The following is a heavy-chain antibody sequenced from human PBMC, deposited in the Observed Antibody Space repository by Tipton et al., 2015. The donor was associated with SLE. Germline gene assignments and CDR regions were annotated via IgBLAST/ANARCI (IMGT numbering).Heavy chain of an antibody. J-gene: IGHJ4*02. CDR1: GASFSDYY. Sequence: LRLSCAVYGASFSDYYWTWIRQPPGKGLEWIGEISHGGRANYNPSLQSRVNISVDTSKNQLSLKLTSATAADTAVYYCARAGGSGRPQHDYWGPGTLVTVSS. CDR2: ISHGGRA. D-gene: IGHD6-19*01. CDR3: ARAGGSGRPQHDY. V-gene: IGHV4-34*01.